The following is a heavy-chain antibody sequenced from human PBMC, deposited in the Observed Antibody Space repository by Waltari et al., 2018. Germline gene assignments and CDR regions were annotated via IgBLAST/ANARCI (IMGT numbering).Heavy chain of an antibody. Sequence: EVQLVESGGNLVQQGGSLRLSCAASGFTLTSHWMHWVRQAPGKGLVWVSRINSDGSNTRYADSVKGRFTISRDNAKNTLYLEMNSLRAEDTAVYFCAGGPQSGASSAWYGWFDPWGQGTLVTVSS. CDR2: INSDGSNT. V-gene: IGHV3-74*01. CDR1: GFTLTSHW. CDR3: AGGPQSGASSAWYGWFDP. J-gene: IGHJ5*02. D-gene: IGHD6-13*01.